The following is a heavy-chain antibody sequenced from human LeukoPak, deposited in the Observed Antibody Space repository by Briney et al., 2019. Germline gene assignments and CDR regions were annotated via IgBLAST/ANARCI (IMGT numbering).Heavy chain of an antibody. CDR3: VPGGREFVPYYFDY. V-gene: IGHV3-74*01. D-gene: IGHD5-24*01. J-gene: IGHJ4*02. Sequence: PGGSLRLSCAASGFTFSSSWMHWVRQAPGKGLVWVSRITNDASSTSYADSVKGRFTISRDNAKNTLYLQMSSLRVEDTALYYCVPGGREFVPYYFDYWGQGTMVTVSS. CDR2: ITNDASST. CDR1: GFTFSSSW.